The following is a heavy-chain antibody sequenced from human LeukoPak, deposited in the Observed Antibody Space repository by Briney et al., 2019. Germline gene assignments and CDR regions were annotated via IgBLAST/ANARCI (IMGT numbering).Heavy chain of an antibody. V-gene: IGHV4-4*07. CDR3: ARGGSDWYFDL. J-gene: IGHJ2*01. CDR1: GGSISSYY. D-gene: IGHD3-10*01. CDR2: IYTSGNT. Sequence: SETLSFTCTVSGGSISSYYWSWVRQPAGKGLEWIGRIYTSGNTNYNPSLKGRVTMSVDTSKNQFSLKLSSVTAADTAVYYCARGGSDWYFDLWGRGTLVTVSS.